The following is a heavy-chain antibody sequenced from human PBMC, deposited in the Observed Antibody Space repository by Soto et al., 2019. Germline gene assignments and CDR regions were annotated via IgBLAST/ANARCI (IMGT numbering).Heavy chain of an antibody. J-gene: IGHJ3*02. D-gene: IGHD7-27*01. CDR1: GFTFSSYA. Sequence: GGSLRLSCAASGFTFSSYAMHWVRQAPGKGLEWVAVISYDGSNKYYADSVKGRFTISRDNSKNTLYLQMNRLRAEDTAGYYCARDGRKLGIRAFDIWGQGTMVTVSS. CDR3: ARDGRKLGIRAFDI. V-gene: IGHV3-30*04. CDR2: ISYDGSNK.